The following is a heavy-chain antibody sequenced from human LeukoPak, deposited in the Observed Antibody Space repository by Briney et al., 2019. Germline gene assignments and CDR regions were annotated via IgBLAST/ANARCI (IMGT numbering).Heavy chain of an antibody. Sequence: SETLSLTCTVSGGSISSYYWSWIRQPAGKGLEWIGRIYTSGSTNYNPSLKSRVTMSVDTPKNQFSLKLSSVTAADTAVYYCAREITLYFWSGYLDYWGQGTLVTVSS. CDR2: IYTSGST. V-gene: IGHV4-4*07. CDR3: AREITLYFWSGYLDY. J-gene: IGHJ4*02. D-gene: IGHD3-3*01. CDR1: GGSISSYY.